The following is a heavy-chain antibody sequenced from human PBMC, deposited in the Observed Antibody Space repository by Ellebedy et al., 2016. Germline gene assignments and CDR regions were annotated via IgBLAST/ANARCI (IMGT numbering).Heavy chain of an antibody. J-gene: IGHJ2*01. Sequence: ASVKVSCKASRGSNYAITWVRQAPGQGLEWMGGIIPMSGTTNYAQKFQGRLTITADESTRTAYMELSSLRSEDLALYYCASGGRGYFDLWGRGTLVTVST. CDR1: RGSNYA. D-gene: IGHD2-15*01. CDR3: ASGGRGYFDL. CDR2: IIPMSGTT. V-gene: IGHV1-69*13.